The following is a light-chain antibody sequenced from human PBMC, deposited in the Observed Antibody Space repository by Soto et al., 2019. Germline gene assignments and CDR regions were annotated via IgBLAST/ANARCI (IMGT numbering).Light chain of an antibody. Sequence: DIPLTQSPPFLSESVGDRVTITCRASRDIGTFLAWYQQKPGKAPSLLIYAASNLQSGVPSRFSGSGSGTDFTLTISSLQPEDFATYYCLQLHSYPVPFGGGTKVDI. CDR1: RDIGTF. J-gene: IGKJ4*01. CDR3: LQLHSYPVP. CDR2: AAS. V-gene: IGKV1-9*01.